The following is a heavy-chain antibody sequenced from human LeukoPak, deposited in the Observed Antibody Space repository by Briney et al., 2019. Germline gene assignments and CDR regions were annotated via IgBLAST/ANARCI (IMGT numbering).Heavy chain of an antibody. CDR1: GFTFSSYE. J-gene: IGHJ4*02. CDR3: ARRYSSRWAFDY. D-gene: IGHD6-13*01. CDR2: ISSSDGTI. Sequence: GGSLRLSCAASGFTFSSYEMNWVRQAPGKGLEWVSYISSSDGTIYYADSVKGRFTISRDNAKNSLYLQMNSLRAEDTAVYYCARRYSSRWAFDYWGQGTLVTVSS. V-gene: IGHV3-48*03.